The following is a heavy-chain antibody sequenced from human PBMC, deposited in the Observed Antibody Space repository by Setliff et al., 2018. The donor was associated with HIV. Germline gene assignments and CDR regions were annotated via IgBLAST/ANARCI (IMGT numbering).Heavy chain of an antibody. D-gene: IGHD6-13*01. CDR3: VKDSKIGPAAAGY. Sequence: GGSLRLSCAASGFSFSDYYMYWIRQAPGKGLKWVSSLSGTSSTIYLADSVKGRFTISRDNSKNKLYLQMNSLRIEDTAIYYCVKDSKIGPAAAGYWGQGTLVTVSS. J-gene: IGHJ4*02. V-gene: IGHV3-11*04. CDR2: LSGTSSTI. CDR1: GFSFSDYY.